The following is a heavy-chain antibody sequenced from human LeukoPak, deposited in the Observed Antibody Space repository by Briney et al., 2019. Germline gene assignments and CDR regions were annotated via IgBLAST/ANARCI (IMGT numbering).Heavy chain of an antibody. CDR3: ASRDPRYSGSYLLPGAFDI. V-gene: IGHV3-30-3*01. Sequence: GRSLRLSCAASGFTFSSYAMHWVRQAPGKGLEWVAVISYDGSNKYYADSVKGRFTISRDNSKNTLYLQMNSLRAEDTAVYYCASRDPRYSGSYLLPGAFDIWGQGTMVTVSS. J-gene: IGHJ3*02. CDR1: GFTFSSYA. CDR2: ISYDGSNK. D-gene: IGHD1-26*01.